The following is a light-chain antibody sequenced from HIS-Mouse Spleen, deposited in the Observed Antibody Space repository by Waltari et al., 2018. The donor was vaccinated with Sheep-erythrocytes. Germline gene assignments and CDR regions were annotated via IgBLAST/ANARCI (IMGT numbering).Light chain of an antibody. J-gene: IGLJ2*01. CDR1: SSHVGGYNY. Sequence: QSALTQPRSVSGSPGQSVTISCTATSSHVGGYNYVSWYQKHPGKASKLMIYDVSKRPSGVPDRFSGSKSGNTASLTISGLQAEDEADYYCCSYSGSYTLVFGGGTKLTVL. CDR2: DVS. V-gene: IGLV2-11*01. CDR3: CSYSGSYTLV.